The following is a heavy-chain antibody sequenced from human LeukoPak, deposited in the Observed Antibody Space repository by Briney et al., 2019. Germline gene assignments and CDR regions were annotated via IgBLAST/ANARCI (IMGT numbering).Heavy chain of an antibody. CDR1: GGPISSSL. D-gene: IGHD1-26*01. J-gene: IGHJ2*01. CDR2: IYYSGST. CDR3: ARRGANSGSYSHFDL. V-gene: IGHV4-59*01. Sequence: SETLSLTCTVSGGPISSSLWSWIRQPPGKGLEWIGHIYYSGSTNYNPSLKSRVTISVDTSKNQFSLKLSSVTAAETAVYSCARRGANSGSYSHFDLWGRGTLVTVSA.